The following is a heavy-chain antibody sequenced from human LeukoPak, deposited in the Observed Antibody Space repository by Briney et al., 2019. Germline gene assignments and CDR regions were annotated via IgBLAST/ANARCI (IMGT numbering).Heavy chain of an antibody. CDR2: IYPGDSDT. Sequence: GESLKISCKGSGYSFTSYWIGWVRQMPGKGLEWMGIIYPGDSDTRYSPSFQGQVTIPADKSISTAYLQWSSLKASDTAMYYCASRITMVRGVIVSTDAFDIWGRGTMVTVSS. D-gene: IGHD3-10*01. CDR1: GYSFTSYW. V-gene: IGHV5-51*01. J-gene: IGHJ3*02. CDR3: ASRITMVRGVIVSTDAFDI.